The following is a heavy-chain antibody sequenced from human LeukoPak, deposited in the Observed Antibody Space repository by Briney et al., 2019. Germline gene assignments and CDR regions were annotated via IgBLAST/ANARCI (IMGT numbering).Heavy chain of an antibody. Sequence: GASVKVSCKASGGTFSSYAISWVRQAPGQGLEWMGWISAYNGNTNYAQKFQGRVTMTTDTSTNTAYMELRSLTSDDTAVYYCARDLYQGSIYGSGNYNYWGQGTLVTVSS. CDR3: ARDLYQGSIYGSGNYNY. CDR2: ISAYNGNT. J-gene: IGHJ4*02. D-gene: IGHD3-10*01. CDR1: GGTFSSYA. V-gene: IGHV1-18*01.